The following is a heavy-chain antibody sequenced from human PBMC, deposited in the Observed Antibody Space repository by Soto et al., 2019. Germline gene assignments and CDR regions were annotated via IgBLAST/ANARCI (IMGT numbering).Heavy chain of an antibody. CDR3: ARFGLSSGWRWRRGMDV. D-gene: IGHD6-19*01. CDR2: IYYSGST. J-gene: IGHJ6*02. Sequence: PSETLSLTCTVSGGSISSYYWSWIRQPPGKGLEWIGYIYYSGSTNYNPSLKSRVTISVDTSKNQFSLKLSSVTAADTAVYYCARFGLSSGWRWRRGMDVWGQGTTVTVSS. V-gene: IGHV4-59*01. CDR1: GGSISSYY.